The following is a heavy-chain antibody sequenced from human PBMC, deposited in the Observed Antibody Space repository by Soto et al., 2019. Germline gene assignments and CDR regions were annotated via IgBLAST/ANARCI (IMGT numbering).Heavy chain of an antibody. CDR1: GFSFSGYY. CDR2: ISGSGSSV. V-gene: IGHV3-11*01. J-gene: IGHJ4*02. Sequence: QVQLMESGGGLVKPGGSLRLSCAASGFSFSGYYMSWTRQAPGKGPEWISYISGSGSSVYYTNPVKGRFTISRDNTKNSLYLQMNSLRADDTGVYYCARWNGGSAYWGQGTLVTVSS. D-gene: IGHD1-1*01. CDR3: ARWNGGSAY.